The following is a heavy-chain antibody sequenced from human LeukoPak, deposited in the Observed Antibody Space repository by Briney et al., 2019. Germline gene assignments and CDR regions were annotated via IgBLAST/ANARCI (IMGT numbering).Heavy chain of an antibody. D-gene: IGHD6-19*01. J-gene: IGHJ4*02. V-gene: IGHV3-43*01. CDR1: GFTFDDYT. CDR2: ISWDGGST. Sequence: GGSLRLSCAASGFTFDDYTMHWVRQAPGKGLEWVSLISWDGGSTYYADSVKGRFTISRDNSKNSLYLQMNSLRTEDTALYYCAKDIASVYGSGWYALDYWGQGTLVTVSS. CDR3: AKDIASVYGSGWYALDY.